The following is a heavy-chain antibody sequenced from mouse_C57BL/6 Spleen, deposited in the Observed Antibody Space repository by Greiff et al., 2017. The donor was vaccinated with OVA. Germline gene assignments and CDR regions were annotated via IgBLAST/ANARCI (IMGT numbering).Heavy chain of an antibody. CDR1: GFNIKDDY. J-gene: IGHJ2*01. Sequence: EVQVVESGAELVRPGASVKLSCTASGFNIKDDYMHWVKQRPEQGLEWIGWIDPENGDTEYASKFQGKATITADTSSNTAYLQLSSLTSEDTAVYYCTTISYFDYWGQGTTLTVSS. V-gene: IGHV14-4*01. CDR2: IDPENGDT. CDR3: TTISYFDY.